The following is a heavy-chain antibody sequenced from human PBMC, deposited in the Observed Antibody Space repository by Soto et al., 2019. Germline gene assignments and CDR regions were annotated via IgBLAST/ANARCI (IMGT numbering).Heavy chain of an antibody. D-gene: IGHD2-21*01. Sequence: PGGSLRLSCAASGSTFSEYAMSWVRQAPGKGLEWVSVIGGDGGSPNYADSVKGRFTVSRDNFKSTLFLQMDSLRADDTAVYYCATNSINRNGMYEPFDIWGQGTKVTV. V-gene: IGHV3-23*01. CDR1: GSTFSEYA. CDR2: IGGDGGSP. J-gene: IGHJ3*02. CDR3: ATNSINRNGMYEPFDI.